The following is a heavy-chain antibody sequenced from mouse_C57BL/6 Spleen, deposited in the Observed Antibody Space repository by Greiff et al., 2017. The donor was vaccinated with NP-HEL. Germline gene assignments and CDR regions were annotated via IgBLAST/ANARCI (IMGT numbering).Heavy chain of an antibody. CDR2: ISSGSSTI. Sequence: EVQLVESGGGLVKPGGSLKLSCAASGFTFSDYGMHWVRQAPEKGLEWVAYISSGSSTIYYADTVKGRFTISRDNAKNTLFLQMTSLRSEDTAMYYCARNFYYGNYGFAYWGQGTLVTVSA. J-gene: IGHJ3*01. D-gene: IGHD2-1*01. CDR3: ARNFYYGNYGFAY. CDR1: GFTFSDYG. V-gene: IGHV5-17*01.